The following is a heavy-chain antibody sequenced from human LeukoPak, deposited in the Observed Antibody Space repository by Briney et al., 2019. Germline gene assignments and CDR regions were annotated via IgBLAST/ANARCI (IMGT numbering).Heavy chain of an antibody. CDR3: ARYVDTSMLRTYYFDF. J-gene: IGHJ4*02. CDR2: IYYSGST. D-gene: IGHD5-18*01. V-gene: IGHV4-61*01. CDR1: GGSVSSGSYY. Sequence: PSETLSLTCTVSGGSVSSGSYYWSWIRQPPGKGLEWIGYIYYSGSTNYNPSLKSRVTISVDTSKNQFSLKLSSVTTADTAVYYCARYVDTSMLRTYYFDFWGQGTLVTVS.